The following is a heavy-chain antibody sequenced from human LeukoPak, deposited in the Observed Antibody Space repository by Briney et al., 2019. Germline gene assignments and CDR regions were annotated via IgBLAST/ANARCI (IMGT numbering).Heavy chain of an antibody. D-gene: IGHD5-18*01. CDR3: ARTYSYGPDY. CDR1: GFTFDDYA. J-gene: IGHJ4*02. Sequence: PGGSLRLSCAASGFTFDDYAMHWVRQAPGKGLEWVSLISGDGGSTYYADSVKGRFTISRDNSKNSLYLQMNSLRTEDTAVYYCARTYSYGPDYWGQGTLVTVSS. V-gene: IGHV3-43*02. CDR2: ISGDGGST.